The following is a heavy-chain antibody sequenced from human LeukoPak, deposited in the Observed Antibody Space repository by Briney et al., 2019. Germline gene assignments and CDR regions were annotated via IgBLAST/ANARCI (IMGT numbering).Heavy chain of an antibody. Sequence: GGSLRLSCAASGFTFSNAWIKSKTDGGTTDYAAPVKGRFTISRDNSKNTLYLQMNSLRAEDTAVYYCARDRMAAYWGQGTLVTVSS. J-gene: IGHJ4*02. CDR3: ARDRMAAY. CDR2: KSKTDGGTT. D-gene: IGHD5-24*01. CDR1: GFTFSNAW. V-gene: IGHV3-15*01.